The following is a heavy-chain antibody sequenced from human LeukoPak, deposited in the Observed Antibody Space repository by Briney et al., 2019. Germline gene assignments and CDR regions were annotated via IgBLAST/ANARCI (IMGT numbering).Heavy chain of an antibody. V-gene: IGHV1-46*01. J-gene: IGHJ4*02. D-gene: IGHD3-3*01. CDR1: GYTFTSYY. CDR3: AREQRDGYDFWSGYPFDY. Sequence: ASVKVSCKASGYTFTSYYMHWVRQAPGQGLEWMGIINPSGGSTSYAQKFQGRVTMTRDMSTSTVYMELSSLRSEVTAVYYCAREQRDGYDFWSGYPFDYWGQGTLVTVSS. CDR2: INPSGGST.